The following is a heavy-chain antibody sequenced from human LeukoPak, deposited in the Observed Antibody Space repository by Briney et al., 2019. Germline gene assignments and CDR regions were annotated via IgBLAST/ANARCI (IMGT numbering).Heavy chain of an antibody. CDR1: GGXFSGCY. V-gene: IGHV4-34*01. D-gene: IGHD3-10*01. Sequence: SETLSLTCAVYGGXFSGCYCSWIRQPPGKGLEWIGEINRSGSTNYNPSLKSRVTISVDTSKNQFSLKLRSVTAADTAASYCVVLFRRGSGSYYIDYWGQGTLVTVSS. J-gene: IGHJ4*02. CDR2: INRSGST. CDR3: VVLFRRGSGSYYIDY.